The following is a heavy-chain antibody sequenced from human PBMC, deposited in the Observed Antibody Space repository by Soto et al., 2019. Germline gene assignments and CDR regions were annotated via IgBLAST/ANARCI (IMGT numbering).Heavy chain of an antibody. CDR1: GGTFSSYA. V-gene: IGHV1-69*12. D-gene: IGHD4-17*01. Sequence: QVHLVQSGAEVKKPGSSVKVSCKASGGTFSSYAISWVRQAPGQGLEWMGGIIPIFGTASYAQKFQGRVTITADESTGTAYMELGSLRSEDTAAYYCARSYGSKAIHYNAMDVWGQGTKVTVSS. J-gene: IGHJ6*02. CDR2: IIPIFGTA. CDR3: ARSYGSKAIHYNAMDV.